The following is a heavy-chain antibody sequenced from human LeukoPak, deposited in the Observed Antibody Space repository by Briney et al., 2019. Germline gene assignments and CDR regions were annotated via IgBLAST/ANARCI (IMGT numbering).Heavy chain of an antibody. Sequence: PGGSLRLSCAASGFTFSDYYMSWIRQAPGKGLEWVSYISSSSSYTNYADSVKGRFTISRDNAKNSLYLQMSSLRAEDTAVYYCARLAAAGALPDYWGQGTLVTVSS. CDR1: GFTFSDYY. CDR2: ISSSSSYT. J-gene: IGHJ4*02. V-gene: IGHV3-11*03. CDR3: ARLAAAGALPDY. D-gene: IGHD6-13*01.